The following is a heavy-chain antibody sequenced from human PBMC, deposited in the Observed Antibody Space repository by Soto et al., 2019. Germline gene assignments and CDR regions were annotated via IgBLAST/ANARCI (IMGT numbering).Heavy chain of an antibody. CDR2: INHSGST. D-gene: IGHD3-22*01. CDR1: GGSFSGYY. Sequence: PSETLSLTCAVYGGSFSGYYWSWIRQPPGKGLEWIGEINHSGSTNYNPSLKSRVTISVDTSKNQFSLKLSSVTAADTAVYYCASRLYDYYDSSGYYGNWGQGTLVTVSS. CDR3: ASRLYDYYDSSGYYGN. J-gene: IGHJ4*02. V-gene: IGHV4-34*01.